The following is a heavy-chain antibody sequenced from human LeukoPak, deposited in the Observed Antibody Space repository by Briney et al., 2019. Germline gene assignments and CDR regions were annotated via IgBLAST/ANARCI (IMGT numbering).Heavy chain of an antibody. CDR3: ARGDAFSGDH. CDR2: IHPEGNEK. CDR1: GFTFSNFW. J-gene: IGHJ4*02. Sequence: GGSLRLSCAVSGFTFSNFWMSWVHQAPGRGLEWVANIHPEGNEKYHVESVKGRFTISRDNAKNSLFLQMNGLRVEDTAVYCCARGDAFSGDHWGQGTLVTVSS. V-gene: IGHV3-7*04.